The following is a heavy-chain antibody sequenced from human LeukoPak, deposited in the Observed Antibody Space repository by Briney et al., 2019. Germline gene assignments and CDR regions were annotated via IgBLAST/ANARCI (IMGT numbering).Heavy chain of an antibody. V-gene: IGHV1-18*01. D-gene: IGHD2-15*01. J-gene: IGHJ5*02. CDR2: ITTYNGNT. CDR3: ARLSPPIASFCSGGTCYSGGFDP. CDR1: GYTFTSYG. Sequence: ASVKVSCKTSGYTFTSYGITWVRRVPGQGLEWMGWITTYNGNTYYAQRLQGRVTMTADTSTSTAYMELRSLRSDDTAVYYCARLSPPIASFCSGGTCYSGGFDPWGQGTLVTVSS.